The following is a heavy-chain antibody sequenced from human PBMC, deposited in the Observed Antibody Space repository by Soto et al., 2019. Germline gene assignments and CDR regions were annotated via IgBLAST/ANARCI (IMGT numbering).Heavy chain of an antibody. J-gene: IGHJ6*02. CDR3: ASIAAAGYYYGMDV. CDR2: IIPIFGTA. D-gene: IGHD6-13*01. V-gene: IGHV1-69*13. Sequence: SVKVSCKASGVTFSSYAISWVRQAPGQGLEWMGGIIPIFGTANYAQKFQGRVTITADESTSTAYMELSSLRSEDTAVYYCASIAAAGYYYGMDVWGQGTTVTVSS. CDR1: GVTFSSYA.